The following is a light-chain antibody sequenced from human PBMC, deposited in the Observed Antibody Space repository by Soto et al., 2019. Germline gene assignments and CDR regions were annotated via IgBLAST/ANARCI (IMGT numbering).Light chain of an antibody. Sequence: DIQMTQSPSSLSSSVGDIFTITGRASQGISSYLNWYQQKPGKAPKLLIYAASNLQSGVPSRFSGSGSGTDFTLSISSLQPEDFATYYCQQSYRTPLFGPGTKVDI. V-gene: IGKV1-39*01. CDR3: QQSYRTPL. CDR2: AAS. CDR1: QGISSY. J-gene: IGKJ3*01.